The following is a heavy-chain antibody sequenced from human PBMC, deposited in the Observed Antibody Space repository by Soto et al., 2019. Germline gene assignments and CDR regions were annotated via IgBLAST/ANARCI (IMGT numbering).Heavy chain of an antibody. CDR1: GYTFTSYG. CDR2: ISAYNGNT. CDR3: ARERYCSSTSCYQNNWFDP. D-gene: IGHD2-2*01. Sequence: ASVKVSCKASGYTFTSYGISWVRQAPGQGLEWMGWISAYNGNTNYAQKLQGRVTMTTDTSTSTAYMELRSLRSDDTAVYYCARERYCSSTSCYQNNWFDPWGQGTLVTVSS. J-gene: IGHJ5*02. V-gene: IGHV1-18*01.